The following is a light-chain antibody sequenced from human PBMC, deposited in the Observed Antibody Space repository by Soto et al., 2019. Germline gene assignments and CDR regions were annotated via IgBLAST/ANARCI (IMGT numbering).Light chain of an antibody. Sequence: DILMTQSPATLSVSPGERATLSCRASQSVYSNLAWYQQKPGQAPRLLIYVASTRATGIPARFSGSGSGTEFTLTISSLQSEDFAVYYCQQYSAWPLTFGGGTKVEIK. CDR1: QSVYSN. J-gene: IGKJ4*01. V-gene: IGKV3-15*01. CDR3: QQYSAWPLT. CDR2: VAS.